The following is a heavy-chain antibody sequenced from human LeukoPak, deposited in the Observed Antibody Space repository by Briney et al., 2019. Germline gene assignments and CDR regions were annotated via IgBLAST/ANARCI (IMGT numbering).Heavy chain of an antibody. CDR1: GFTFDDYG. CDR3: ARGYYDFWSGSDPMDV. J-gene: IGHJ6*04. D-gene: IGHD3-3*01. V-gene: IGHV3-20*04. CDR2: INWDGGST. Sequence: GGSLRLSCAAPGFTFDDYGMSWVRQAPGKGLEWVSGINWDGGSTGYADSVKGRFTISRDNAKNSLYLQMNSLRAEDTALYYCARGYYDFWSGSDPMDVWGKGTTVTVSS.